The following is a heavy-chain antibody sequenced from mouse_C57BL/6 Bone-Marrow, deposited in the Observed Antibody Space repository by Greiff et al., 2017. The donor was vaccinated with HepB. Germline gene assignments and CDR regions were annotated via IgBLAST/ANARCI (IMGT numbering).Heavy chain of an antibody. CDR1: GYTFTSYW. CDR2: IYPGSGST. D-gene: IGHD1-1*01. V-gene: IGHV1-55*01. J-gene: IGHJ3*01. CDR3: AKEVIYYYGSTPFAY. Sequence: QVQLQQSGAELVKPGASVKMSCKASGYTFTSYWITWVKQRPGQGLEWIGDIYPGSGSTNYNEKFKSKATLTVDTSSSTAYMQLSSLTSEDSAVYYCAKEVIYYYGSTPFAYWGQGTLVTVSA.